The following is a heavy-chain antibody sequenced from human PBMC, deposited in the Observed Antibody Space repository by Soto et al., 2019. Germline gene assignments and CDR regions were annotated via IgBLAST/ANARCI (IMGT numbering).Heavy chain of an antibody. D-gene: IGHD2-15*01. V-gene: IGHV3-30*18. J-gene: IGHJ4*02. CDR3: AKETYSGPLDY. CDR1: GFTFSSYG. CDR2: ISYDGSNK. Sequence: QVQLVEAGGGVVQPGRSLRLSRAASGFTFSSYGMHWVRQDPGKGLEWVAVISYDGSNKYYADSVKGRFTISRDNSKNTLYLQMNSLRAEDTAVYYCAKETYSGPLDYWGQGTLVTVSS.